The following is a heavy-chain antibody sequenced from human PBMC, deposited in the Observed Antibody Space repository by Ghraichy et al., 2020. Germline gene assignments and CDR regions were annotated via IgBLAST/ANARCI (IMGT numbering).Heavy chain of an antibody. CDR2: IYYSGST. V-gene: IGHV4-39*07. CDR1: GGSISSSSYY. Sequence: GSLRLSCTVSGGSISSSSYYWGWIRQPPGKGLEWIGSIYYSGSTYYNPSLKSRVTISVDTSKNQFSLKLSSVTAADTAVYYCARVNGSGSYRDYYFDYWGQGTLVTVSS. D-gene: IGHD3-10*01. J-gene: IGHJ4*02. CDR3: ARVNGSGSYRDYYFDY.